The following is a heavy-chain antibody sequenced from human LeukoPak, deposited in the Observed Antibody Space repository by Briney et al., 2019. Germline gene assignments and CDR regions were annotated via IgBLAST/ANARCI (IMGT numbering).Heavy chain of an antibody. D-gene: IGHD3-10*01. CDR2: INPNSGGT. J-gene: IGHJ5*02. CDR3: ANTYALGNYYKGGFDP. CDR1: GYTFIDYY. V-gene: IGHV1-2*02. Sequence: ASVKVSCKASGYTFIDYYMHWVRQAPGQGLEWMGWINPNSGGTSYAQNFQGRVTMTRDTSIRTVYMELSRLRSDDTAVYYCANTYALGNYYKGGFDPWGQGTLVTVSS.